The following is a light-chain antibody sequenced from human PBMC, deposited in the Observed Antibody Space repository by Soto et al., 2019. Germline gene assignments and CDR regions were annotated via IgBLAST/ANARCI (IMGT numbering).Light chain of an antibody. J-gene: IGLJ1*01. Sequence: QSVLTQPPSVSEAPGQRVTISCTGSSSNIGAGYEAHWYQQVPGTAPKLLIYENNNRPSGVPDRFSGSKSGTSASLAITGRQAEDEAEYYCQYYDSSLSGYVFGTGTKLTVL. V-gene: IGLV1-40*01. CDR2: ENN. CDR1: SSNIGAGYE. CDR3: QYYDSSLSGYV.